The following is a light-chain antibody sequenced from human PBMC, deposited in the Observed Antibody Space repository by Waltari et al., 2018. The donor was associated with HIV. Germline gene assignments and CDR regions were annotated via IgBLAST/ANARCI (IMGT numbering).Light chain of an antibody. Sequence: QSALTQPPSASGSPGQSVTISCTGTSSDVGAYDFVSWYQQHPGKVPKPIISGVTKRPSGVRDRFFGSKSDKTASRTISGSQADDEADYYCTSYASNNNEVFGTGTKVTVL. CDR1: SSDVGAYDF. CDR3: TSYASNNNEV. J-gene: IGLJ1*01. CDR2: GVT. V-gene: IGLV2-8*01.